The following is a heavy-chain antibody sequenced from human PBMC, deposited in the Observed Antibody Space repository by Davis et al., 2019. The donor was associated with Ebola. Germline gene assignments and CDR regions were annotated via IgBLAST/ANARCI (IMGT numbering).Heavy chain of an antibody. V-gene: IGHV3-9*01. CDR2: ISWNSGSI. J-gene: IGHJ4*02. D-gene: IGHD5-12*01. CDR3: ARVVWDSGYDRRIDY. CDR1: GFTFDDYA. Sequence: GGSLRLSCAASGFTFDDYAMHWVRQAPGKGLEWVSGISWNSGSIGYADSVKGRFTISRDNAKNSLYLQMNSLRAEDTAVYYCARVVWDSGYDRRIDYWGQGTLVTVSS.